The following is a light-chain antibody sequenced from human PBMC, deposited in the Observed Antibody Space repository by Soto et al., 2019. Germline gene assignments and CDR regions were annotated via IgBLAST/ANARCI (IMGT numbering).Light chain of an antibody. Sequence: QSALTQPASVSGSPGQSITFSCTGTSRDVGNYNLVSWYQQHPGKVPKLMIYEGSKWPAGVSDRFSGSKSGDTASPTISGLQAEDEADYYCCSYAGSSTWVFGGGTKVTVL. CDR2: EGS. CDR3: CSYAGSSTWV. V-gene: IGLV2-23*01. CDR1: SRDVGNYNL. J-gene: IGLJ3*02.